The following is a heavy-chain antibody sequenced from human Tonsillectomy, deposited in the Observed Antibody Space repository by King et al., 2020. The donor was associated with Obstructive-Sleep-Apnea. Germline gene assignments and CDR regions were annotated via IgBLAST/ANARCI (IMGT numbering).Heavy chain of an antibody. CDR3: ARGRTYYDILTGYYPWYFDL. D-gene: IGHD3-9*01. CDR1: GGSISSSSYY. Sequence: QLQESGPGLVKPSETLSLTCTVSGGSISSSSYYWGWIRQPPGKGLEWIWSIYYSGSTYYNPSLKSRVTISVDTSKNQFSLKLSSVTAADTAVYYCARGRTYYDILTGYYPWYFDLWGRGTLVTVSS. CDR2: IYYSGST. J-gene: IGHJ2*01. V-gene: IGHV4-39*07.